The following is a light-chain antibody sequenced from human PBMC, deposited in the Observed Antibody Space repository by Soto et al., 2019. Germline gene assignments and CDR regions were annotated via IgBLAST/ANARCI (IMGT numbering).Light chain of an antibody. J-gene: IGKJ1*01. CDR3: QQYDNLPWT. V-gene: IGKV1-33*01. Sequence: DIQMTQSPSSLSASVGDRVTITCQASQDISNYLNWYQQKPEKAPKLLIYDASNWETGVPSRFSGSGSGTDFTFTISSLQPEDIATYYCQQYDNLPWTFGQGTKVEIK. CDR1: QDISNY. CDR2: DAS.